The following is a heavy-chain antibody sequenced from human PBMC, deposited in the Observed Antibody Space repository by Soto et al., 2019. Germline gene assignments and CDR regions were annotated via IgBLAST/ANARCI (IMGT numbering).Heavy chain of an antibody. V-gene: IGHV3-9*01. D-gene: IGHD6-13*01. CDR1: GFTFDDYA. Sequence: GGSLRLSCAASGFTFDDYAMHCVRQAPGKGLEWVSGISWNSGSIGYADSVKGRFTISRDNAKNSLYLQMNSLRAEDTALYYCAKAAIAAAGILSDYYYYGMDVWGQGTTVTVSS. CDR3: AKAAIAAAGILSDYYYYGMDV. CDR2: ISWNSGSI. J-gene: IGHJ6*02.